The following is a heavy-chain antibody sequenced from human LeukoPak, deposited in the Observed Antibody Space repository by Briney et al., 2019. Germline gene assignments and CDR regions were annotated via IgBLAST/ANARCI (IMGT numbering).Heavy chain of an antibody. V-gene: IGHV4-59*01. CDR3: ARDTVRDGYNTGYYYGMDV. J-gene: IGHJ6*02. CDR2: IYYSGST. D-gene: IGHD5-24*01. CDR1: GGSISSYY. Sequence: SETLSLTCTVSGGSISSYYWSWIRQPPGKGLEWIGYIYYSGSTNYNPSLKSRVTISVDTSKNQFSLKLSSVTAADTAVYYCARDTVRDGYNTGYYYGMDVWGQGTTVTVSS.